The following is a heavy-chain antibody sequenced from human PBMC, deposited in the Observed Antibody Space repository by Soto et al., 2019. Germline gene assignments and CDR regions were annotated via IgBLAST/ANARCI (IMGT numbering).Heavy chain of an antibody. V-gene: IGHV1-2*04. CDR2: INPNSGGT. Sequence: GASVKVSCKASGYTFTGYYMHWVRQAPGQGLEWMGWINPNSGGTNYAQKFQGWVTMTRDTSISTAYMELRSLRSDDTAVYYCARAVPNFGVVLNWFDPWGQGTLVTVSS. J-gene: IGHJ5*02. CDR3: ARAVPNFGVVLNWFDP. D-gene: IGHD3-3*01. CDR1: GYTFTGYY.